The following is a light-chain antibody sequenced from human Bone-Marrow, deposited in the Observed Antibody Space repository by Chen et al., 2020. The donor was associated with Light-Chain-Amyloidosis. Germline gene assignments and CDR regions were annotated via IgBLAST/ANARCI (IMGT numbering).Light chain of an antibody. V-gene: IGLV3-21*02. J-gene: IGLJ3*02. CDR2: DDS. CDR3: QVWDRSSDRPV. Sequence: YVLTQPSAVSVAPGQTPTLACGGNNIGSTSVHWYQQTPGQAPLLVVYDDSDRPSGIPGRLSGSNSGNTATLTISRVEAGDEADYYCQVWDRSSDRPVFGGGTKLTVL. CDR1: NIGSTS.